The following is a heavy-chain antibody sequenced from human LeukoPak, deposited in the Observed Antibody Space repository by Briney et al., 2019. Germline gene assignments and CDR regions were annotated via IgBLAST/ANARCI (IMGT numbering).Heavy chain of an antibody. V-gene: IGHV3-23*01. CDR3: AKGGRYCYNINCYFSH. J-gene: IGHJ4*02. CDR1: GFTFNSYA. D-gene: IGHD2-2*01. CDR2: ISGNGGST. Sequence: PGGSLRLSCAASGFTFNSYAMNWVRQAPGKGREWVSTISGNGGSTYYADSVKGRFTISRDSSKNTLYLQMSSLRAEDTAVYYCAKGGRYCYNINCYFSHWGQGTLVTVSS.